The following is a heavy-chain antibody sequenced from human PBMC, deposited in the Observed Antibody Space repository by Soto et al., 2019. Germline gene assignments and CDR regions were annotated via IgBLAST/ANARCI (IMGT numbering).Heavy chain of an antibody. J-gene: IGHJ4*02. D-gene: IGHD3-22*01. V-gene: IGHV1-2*02. CDR3: ARDLRGTYYYDSSGYYPYY. Sequence: QVQLVQSGAEVKKPGASVKVSCKASGYTFTGYYMHWVRQAPGQGLEWMGWINPNSGGTNYAQKFQGRVTMTRDTSISTGYMELSRLRSDDTAVYYCARDLRGTYYYDSSGYYPYYWGQGTLVTVSS. CDR2: INPNSGGT. CDR1: GYTFTGYY.